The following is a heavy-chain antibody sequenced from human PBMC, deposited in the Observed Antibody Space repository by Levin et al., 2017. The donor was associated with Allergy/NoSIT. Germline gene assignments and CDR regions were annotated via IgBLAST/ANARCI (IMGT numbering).Heavy chain of an antibody. Sequence: AASVKVSCKASGGTFSSYTISWVRQAPGQGLEWMGRIIPILGIANYAQKFQGRVTITADKSTSTAYMELSSLRSEDTAVYYCARAPTQKRGLAAAGDNYGMDVWGQGTTVTVSS. J-gene: IGHJ6*02. D-gene: IGHD6-13*01. CDR2: IIPILGIA. CDR3: ARAPTQKRGLAAAGDNYGMDV. V-gene: IGHV1-69*02. CDR1: GGTFSSYT.